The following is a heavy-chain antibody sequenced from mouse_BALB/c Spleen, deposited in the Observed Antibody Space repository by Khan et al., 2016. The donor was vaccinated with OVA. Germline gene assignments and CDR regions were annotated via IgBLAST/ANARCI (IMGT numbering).Heavy chain of an antibody. J-gene: IGHJ3*01. CDR1: GFTFSAYC. CDR3: ASHLTGSVAY. Sequence: EVELVESGADLVRPGGSLKLSCAASGFTFSAYCMSWVRQSPDKKLEWVATISSDGSYTYYPDSLKGRFTITRDNSKSTLYLQMRSLKSEDTAMYYCASHLTGSVAYWGQETLVTVSA. D-gene: IGHD4-1*01. V-gene: IGHV5-6*01. CDR2: ISSDGSYT.